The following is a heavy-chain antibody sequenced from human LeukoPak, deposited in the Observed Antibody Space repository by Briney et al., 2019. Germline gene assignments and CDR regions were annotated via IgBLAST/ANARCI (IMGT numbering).Heavy chain of an antibody. D-gene: IGHD3-10*01. CDR1: GGSISSYY. J-gene: IGHJ5*02. CDR2: IDDSGSA. CDR3: ARDRPFGA. V-gene: IGHV4-59*01. Sequence: PSETLSLTCTVSGGSISSYYWSWIRQPPGKGLEWIGYIDDSGSANYNPSLKSRVTISGDTSKNQFYLRLRFVTAADTAMYYCARDRPFGAWGQGTQVTVSS.